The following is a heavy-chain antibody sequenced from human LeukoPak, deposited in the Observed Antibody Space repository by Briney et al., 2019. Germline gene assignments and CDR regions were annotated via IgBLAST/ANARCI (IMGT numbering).Heavy chain of an antibody. J-gene: IGHJ6*03. CDR1: GFTFSDYY. Sequence: PGGSLRLSCAASGFTFSDYYISWIRQAPGKGLECVSYISSGGSTVHYADSVKGRFTVSRDNAKKSLYLQMSSLRAEDTAVYYCARESDYGYYYYIDVWGKGTTVTVSS. CDR3: ARESDYGYYYYIDV. V-gene: IGHV3-11*01. CDR2: ISSGGSTV. D-gene: IGHD4-17*01.